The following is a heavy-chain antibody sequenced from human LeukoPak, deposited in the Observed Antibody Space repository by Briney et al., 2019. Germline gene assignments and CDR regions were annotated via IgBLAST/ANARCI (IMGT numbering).Heavy chain of an antibody. V-gene: IGHV3-74*01. CDR3: ARASTTVPNLLDH. CDR1: GFTFSSYW. J-gene: IGHJ4*02. Sequence: PGGSLRLSCAVSGFTFSSYWMHWVRQAPGKGLVWVSRISSDGSGTSYADSVKGRFTISRDNAKNTLFLQMNSLRAEDTAVYYCARASTTVPNLLDHWGRGTLVTVPS. CDR2: ISSDGSGT. D-gene: IGHD4-17*01.